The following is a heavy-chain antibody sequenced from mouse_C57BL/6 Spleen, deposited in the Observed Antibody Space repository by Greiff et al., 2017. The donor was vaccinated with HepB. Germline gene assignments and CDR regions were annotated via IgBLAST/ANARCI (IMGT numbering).Heavy chain of an antibody. D-gene: IGHD4-1*01. CDR3: AIYSNWAYAMDY. Sequence: QVQLQQSGAELMKPGASVKLSCKATGYTFTGYWIEWVKQRPGHGLEWIGEILPGSGSTNYNKKFKGKATFTADTSSNTAYMQLSSLTTEDSAIYYCAIYSNWAYAMDYWGQGTSVTVSS. V-gene: IGHV1-9*01. CDR1: GYTFTGYW. CDR2: ILPGSGST. J-gene: IGHJ4*01.